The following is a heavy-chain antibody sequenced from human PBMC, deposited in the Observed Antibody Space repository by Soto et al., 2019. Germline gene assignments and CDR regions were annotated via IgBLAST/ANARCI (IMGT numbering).Heavy chain of an antibody. D-gene: IGHD6-13*01. CDR2: IYPGDSDT. V-gene: IGHV5-51*01. J-gene: IGHJ5*02. CDR3: ARVGRYSSSWYWFDP. CDR1: GYSFTSYF. Sequence: GESLKISCKGSGYSFTSYFIGWVRQMPGKGLEWMGIIYPGDSDTRYSPSFQGQVTISADKSISTAYLQWSSLKASDTAMYYCARVGRYSSSWYWFDPWGQGTLVTVSS.